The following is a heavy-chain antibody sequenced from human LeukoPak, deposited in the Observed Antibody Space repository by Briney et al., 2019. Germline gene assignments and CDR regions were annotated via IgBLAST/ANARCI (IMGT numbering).Heavy chain of an antibody. CDR3: VGAKQWLSFDI. CDR1: GGSISSYY. D-gene: IGHD3-22*01. J-gene: IGHJ3*02. CDR2: INHSGST. V-gene: IGHV4-34*01. Sequence: SETLSLTCTVSGGSISSYYWSWIRQPPGKGLEWIGEINHSGSTNHNPSLKSRVTISVDTSKNHFSLKLSSVTAADTAVYYCVGAKQWLSFDIWGQGTKVTVS.